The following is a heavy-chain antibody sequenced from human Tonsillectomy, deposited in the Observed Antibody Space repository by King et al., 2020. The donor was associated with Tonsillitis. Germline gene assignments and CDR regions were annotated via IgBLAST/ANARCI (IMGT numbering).Heavy chain of an antibody. J-gene: IGHJ6*03. CDR1: GDSVSSNSAA. CDR3: ARTPREDDYGDYAPRYYYYYYMDV. CDR2: TYYRSKWYN. V-gene: IGHV6-1*01. Sequence: VQLQQSGPGLVKPSQTLSLTCAISGDSVSSNSAAWNWIRQSPSRGLEWLGRTYYRSKWYNDYAVSVKRRLTINPDTSKNQFYLQLNSVTPEDTAVYYCARTPREDDYGDYAPRYYYYYYMDVWGKGTPVTVSS. D-gene: IGHD4-17*01.